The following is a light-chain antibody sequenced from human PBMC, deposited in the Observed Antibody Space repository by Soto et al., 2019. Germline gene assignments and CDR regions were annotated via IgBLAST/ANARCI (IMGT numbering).Light chain of an antibody. Sequence: DIQMTQSPSTLSASVGDRVTITCRASQSISSWLAWYQQKPVKAPKLLLYKASSLESGVPSRFSGSGSGTEFTLTISSLQPDDFATYYCQQYNSYPTFGQGTKVEIK. CDR3: QQYNSYPT. J-gene: IGKJ1*01. V-gene: IGKV1-5*03. CDR1: QSISSW. CDR2: KAS.